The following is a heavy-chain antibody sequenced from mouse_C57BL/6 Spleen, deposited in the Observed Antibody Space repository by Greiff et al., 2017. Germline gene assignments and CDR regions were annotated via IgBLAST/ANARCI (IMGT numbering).Heavy chain of an antibody. CDR1: GYAFSSYW. Sequence: QVQLQQSGAELVKPGASVKISCKASGYAFSSYWMNWVKQRPGKGLEWIGQIYPADGDTNYNGKFKGKATLTADTSSSTAYMQLSSLTSEDSAVDFCARSRYEYGGGYYAMDYWGQGTSVTVSS. J-gene: IGHJ4*01. V-gene: IGHV1-80*01. D-gene: IGHD2-4*01. CDR3: ARSRYEYGGGYYAMDY. CDR2: IYPADGDT.